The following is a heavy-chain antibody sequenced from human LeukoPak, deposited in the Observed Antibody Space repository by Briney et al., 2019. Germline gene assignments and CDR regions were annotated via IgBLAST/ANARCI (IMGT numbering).Heavy chain of an antibody. D-gene: IGHD3-10*01. V-gene: IGHV4-39*07. CDR3: ARGDLWFGELLGTNDAFDI. CDR1: GGSISSSSYY. Sequence: SETLSLTCTVSGGSISSSSYYWGWIRQPPGKGLEWIGSIYYSGSTNYNPSLKSRVTISVDTSKNQFSLKLSSVTAADTAVYYCARGDLWFGELLGTNDAFDIWGQGTMVTVSS. CDR2: IYYSGST. J-gene: IGHJ3*02.